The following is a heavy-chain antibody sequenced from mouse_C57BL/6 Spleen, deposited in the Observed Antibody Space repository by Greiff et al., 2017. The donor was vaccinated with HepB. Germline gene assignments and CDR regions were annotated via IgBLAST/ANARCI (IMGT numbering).Heavy chain of an antibody. CDR2: IRSKSNNYAT. D-gene: IGHD1-2*01. CDR1: GFSFNTYA. J-gene: IGHJ4*01. V-gene: IGHV10-1*01. CDR3: VRGYRGYAMDY. Sequence: EVKVVDSGGGLVQPKGSLKLSCAASGFSFNTYAMNWVRQAPGKGLEWVARIRSKSNNYATYYADSVKDRFTISRDDSESMLYLQMNNLKTEDTAMYYCVRGYRGYAMDYWGQGTSVTVSS.